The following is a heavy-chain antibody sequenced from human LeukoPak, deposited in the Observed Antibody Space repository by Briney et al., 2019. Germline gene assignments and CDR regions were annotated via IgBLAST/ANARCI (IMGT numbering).Heavy chain of an antibody. CDR3: AKSFLELEAYEYYMDV. Sequence: PGGSLRLSCAASGFSVRNSYMSWVRQAPGKGLEWVSVIYIGGTISYAGSVKGRFTISRDNSKKTLYLEMNSLRAEDTAVYYCAKSFLELEAYEYYMDVWGKGTTVTVSS. CDR2: IYIGGTI. J-gene: IGHJ6*03. CDR1: GFSVRNSY. V-gene: IGHV3-53*01. D-gene: IGHD1-7*01.